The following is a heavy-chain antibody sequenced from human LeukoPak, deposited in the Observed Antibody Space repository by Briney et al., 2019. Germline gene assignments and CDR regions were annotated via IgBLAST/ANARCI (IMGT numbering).Heavy chain of an antibody. Sequence: ASVKVSCKASGYTFTSYDISWVRQATGQGLEWMGWMNPNSGNTGYAQKFQGRVTMTADTSRDTVYMELSSLRSEDTAVYYCATEGKIVRGVYTDYWGQGTLVTVSS. CDR3: ATEGKIVRGVYTDY. J-gene: IGHJ4*02. CDR1: GYTFTSYD. CDR2: MNPNSGNT. D-gene: IGHD3-10*02. V-gene: IGHV1-8*02.